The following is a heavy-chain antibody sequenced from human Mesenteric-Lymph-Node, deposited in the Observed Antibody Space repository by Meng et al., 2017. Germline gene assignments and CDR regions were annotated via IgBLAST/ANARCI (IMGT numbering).Heavy chain of an antibody. CDR3: ARDLRLFDY. CDR2: ISGSGGTT. J-gene: IGHJ4*02. CDR1: GFTFSSYA. Sequence: GESLKISCTASGFTFSSYAMSWVRQAPGKGLEWVSSISGSGGTTNYADSVKGRFTISRDNAKNSLYLQMNSLRAEDTAVYYCARDLRLFDYWGQGTLVTVSS. V-gene: IGHV3-23*01. D-gene: IGHD4-17*01.